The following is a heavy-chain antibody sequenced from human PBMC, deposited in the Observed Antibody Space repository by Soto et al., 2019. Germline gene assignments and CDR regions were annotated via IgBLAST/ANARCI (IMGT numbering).Heavy chain of an antibody. J-gene: IGHJ6*02. CDR3: ARDPRIAAAGTRSYYYSMDV. V-gene: IGHV1-46*01. CDR1: GYTFTSYY. Sequence: ASVKVSCKASGYTFTSYYMHWVRQAPGQGLEWMGIINPSGGSTSYAQKFQGRVTMTRDTSTSTVYMELSSLRSEDTAVYYCARDPRIAAAGTRSYYYSMDVWGQGTTVTVSS. CDR2: INPSGGST. D-gene: IGHD6-13*01.